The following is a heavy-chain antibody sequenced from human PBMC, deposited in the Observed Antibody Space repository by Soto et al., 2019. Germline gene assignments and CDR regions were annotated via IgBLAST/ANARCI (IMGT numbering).Heavy chain of an antibody. J-gene: IGHJ5*02. Sequence: TLSLTCTVSGDSIISSDFYWGWVRQPPGKGLEWIGSIFYLGSSYYNPSLRSRVTMSVDTSKNQFSLRLRSVTAADTALYFCARHSLALRKNNWFDPWGQGIMVTVSS. CDR1: GDSIISSDFY. CDR2: IFYLGSS. CDR3: ARHSLALRKNNWFDP. V-gene: IGHV4-39*01. D-gene: IGHD3-3*02.